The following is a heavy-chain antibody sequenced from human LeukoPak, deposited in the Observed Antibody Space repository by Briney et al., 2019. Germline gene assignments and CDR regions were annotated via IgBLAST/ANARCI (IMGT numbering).Heavy chain of an antibody. Sequence: SETLSLTCTVSGRSISSYYWSWIRQPPGKGLEWIGEINHSGSTNYNPSLKSRVTISVDTSKNQFSLKLSSVTAADTAVYYCARSWNYYFDYWGQGTLVTVSS. CDR1: GRSISSYY. CDR3: ARSWNYYFDY. CDR2: INHSGST. V-gene: IGHV4-34*01. D-gene: IGHD1-7*01. J-gene: IGHJ4*02.